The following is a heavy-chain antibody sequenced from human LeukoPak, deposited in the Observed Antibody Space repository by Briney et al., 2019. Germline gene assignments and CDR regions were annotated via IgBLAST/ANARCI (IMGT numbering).Heavy chain of an antibody. CDR1: GFTFSSYG. D-gene: IGHD2-2*01. V-gene: IGHV3-23*01. Sequence: GRSLRLSCAASGFTFSSYGMHWVRQAPGKGLEWVSAISGSGGSTYYADSVKGRFTISRDNSKNTLYLQMNSLRAEDTAVYHCAQRYCSSTSCSFFDYWGQGTLVTVSS. CDR2: ISGSGGST. J-gene: IGHJ4*02. CDR3: AQRYCSSTSCSFFDY.